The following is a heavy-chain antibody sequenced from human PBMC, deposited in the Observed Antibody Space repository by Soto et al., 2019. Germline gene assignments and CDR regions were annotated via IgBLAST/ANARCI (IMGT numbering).Heavy chain of an antibody. CDR2: ISYDGSNK. J-gene: IGHJ4*02. CDR1: GFTFSSYA. D-gene: IGHD3-3*01. Sequence: PGGSLRLSCAASGFTFSSYAMHWVRQAPGKGLEWVAVISYDGSNKYYADSVKGRFTISRDNSKNTLYLKMNSLRAEDTAVYYCAREYSAEFLEWFPPSYYFDYWGQGTLVTVSS. V-gene: IGHV3-30-3*01. CDR3: AREYSAEFLEWFPPSYYFDY.